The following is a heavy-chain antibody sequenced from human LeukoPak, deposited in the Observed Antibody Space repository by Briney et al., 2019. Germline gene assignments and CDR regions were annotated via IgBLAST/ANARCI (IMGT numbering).Heavy chain of an antibody. CDR3: ASLKDYYDFWSGYDHYFDY. CDR2: IKQDASEK. Sequence: PGGSLRLSRAASGFTFSSYWMSWVRQAPGKGLEWVANIKQDASEKYYVDSVKGRFTISRDNAKNSMYLQMNSLRAEDTAVYYCASLKDYYDFWSGYDHYFDYWGQGILVTVSS. V-gene: IGHV3-7*01. CDR1: GFTFSSYW. J-gene: IGHJ4*02. D-gene: IGHD3-3*01.